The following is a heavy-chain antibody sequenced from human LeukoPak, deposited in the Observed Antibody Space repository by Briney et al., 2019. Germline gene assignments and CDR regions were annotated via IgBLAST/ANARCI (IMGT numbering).Heavy chain of an antibody. V-gene: IGHV3-23*01. CDR3: AKDVRVGGGGMDV. Sequence: GGSLRLSCAASGFTFSNYAMNWVRQAPGKGLEWVSLISGSGVNTYYADSVKGRFTISRDTCKNTVSLQMNSLRGEDTAVYYCAKDVRVGGGGMDVWGQGTPVTVSS. J-gene: IGHJ6*02. CDR2: ISGSGVNT. CDR1: GFTFSNYA. D-gene: IGHD1-26*01.